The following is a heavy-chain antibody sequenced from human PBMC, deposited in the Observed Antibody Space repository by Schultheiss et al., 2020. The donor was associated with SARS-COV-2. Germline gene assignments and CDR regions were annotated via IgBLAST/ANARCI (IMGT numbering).Heavy chain of an antibody. CDR2: IYYSGST. CDR1: GGSISSYY. CDR3: AKDQAYYDFWSGRDLNYYYYYGMDV. Sequence: SETLSLTCTVSGGSISSYYWSCIRQPPGKGLEWIGYIYYSGSTNYNPSLKSRVTMSVDTSKNQFSLKLSSVTAADTAVYYCAKDQAYYDFWSGRDLNYYYYYGMDVWGQGTTVTVSS. V-gene: IGHV4-59*12. J-gene: IGHJ6*02. D-gene: IGHD3-3*01.